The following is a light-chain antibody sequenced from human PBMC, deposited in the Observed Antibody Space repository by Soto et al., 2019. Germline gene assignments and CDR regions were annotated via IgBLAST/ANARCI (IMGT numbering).Light chain of an antibody. CDR2: GAT. V-gene: IGKV3-15*01. J-gene: IGKJ5*01. Sequence: EIVMTQFPATLSVSPGQRATLSCSASQSVGTKVIWYQQKSGQAPSLLIVGATTRATGVPARFSGSGSGTDFTLTISRLEPEDFAVYHCQQYNKWSSISVGPGTRLEIK. CDR3: QQYNKWSSIS. CDR1: QSVGTK.